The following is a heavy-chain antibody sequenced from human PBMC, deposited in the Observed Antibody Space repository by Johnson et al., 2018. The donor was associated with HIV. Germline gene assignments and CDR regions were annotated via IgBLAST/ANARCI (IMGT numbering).Heavy chain of an antibody. V-gene: IGHV3-30-3*01. J-gene: IGHJ3*02. D-gene: IGHD5-24*01. Sequence: QMQLVESGGGVVQPGTSLRLSCAASGFTFSTYAMHWVRQAPGKGLEWLAIISYDGGDTWYADSVKGRFTVSRDNSKDTLYLQMNSLRAEDTAVYYCARERHGYNWGHDAFDIWGQGTMVAVSS. CDR2: ISYDGGDT. CDR1: GFTFSTYA. CDR3: ARERHGYNWGHDAFDI.